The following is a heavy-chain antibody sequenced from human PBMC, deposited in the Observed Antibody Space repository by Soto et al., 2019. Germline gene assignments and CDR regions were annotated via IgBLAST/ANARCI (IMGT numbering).Heavy chain of an antibody. J-gene: IGHJ5*02. CDR3: ATGRWGAYGSPAGWFAP. CDR2: IFHSGTT. D-gene: IGHD3-16*01. V-gene: IGHV4-31*02. Sequence: WTGIRQQPGKSLEWIGHIFHSGTTSYNPSLQSRVTISSETSENQFSLNLTSVTAADTAVYFCATGRWGAYGSPAGWFAPWGRGTLVSVSS.